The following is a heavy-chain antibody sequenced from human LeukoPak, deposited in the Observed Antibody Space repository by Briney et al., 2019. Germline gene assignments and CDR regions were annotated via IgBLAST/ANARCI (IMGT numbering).Heavy chain of an antibody. Sequence: SETLSLTCAVYGGSFSGYYWGWIRQTPGKGLEWIGSIFYSGTTYYNPSLKSRVTISIDTSKSQFSLKLSSVTAADTAVYYCARGGPRGYSYGLRRFDPWGQGTLVTVSS. V-gene: IGHV4-34*01. CDR2: IFYSGTT. CDR3: ARGGPRGYSYGLRRFDP. D-gene: IGHD5-18*01. J-gene: IGHJ5*02. CDR1: GGSFSGYY.